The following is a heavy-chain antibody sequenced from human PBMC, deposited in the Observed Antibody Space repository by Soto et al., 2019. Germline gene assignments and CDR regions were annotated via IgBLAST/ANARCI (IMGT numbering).Heavy chain of an antibody. V-gene: IGHV4-4*02. D-gene: IGHD3-9*01. Sequence: SETLSLTCAVSSGSISSSNWWRWVRQTPGKGLEWIGEVYHSGSTKYNPSLKSRVTISVDKSKNQFSLKLSSVTAADTAVYYCATAATIFWNYFDILDEGIMVTVSS. CDR2: VYHSGST. CDR3: ATAATIFWNYFDI. CDR1: SGSISSSNW. J-gene: IGHJ3*02.